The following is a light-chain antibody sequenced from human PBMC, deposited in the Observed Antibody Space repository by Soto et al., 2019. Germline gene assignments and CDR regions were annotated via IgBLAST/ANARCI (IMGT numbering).Light chain of an antibody. V-gene: IGLV2-14*01. CDR1: SSDVGDYDY. J-gene: IGLJ2*01. CDR3: SSYRSSNPLL. Sequence: QSALTQPASVSGSPGQSITISCTGTSSDVGDYDYVSWYQQYAGKAPKMMIYEVSNRPSGVSNRFYGSKSGKTASLTISGHQAEDEADYYCSSYRSSNPLLFGGGTKLTVL. CDR2: EVS.